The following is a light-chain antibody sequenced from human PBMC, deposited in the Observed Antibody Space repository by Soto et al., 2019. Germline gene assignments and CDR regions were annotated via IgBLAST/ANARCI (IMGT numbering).Light chain of an antibody. CDR3: SSYTSSSTLVV. CDR2: DVS. Sequence: QSALTQPASVSGSPGQSINISSTGTSSDLGGYNYVSWYQQHPGKAPKLMIYDVSNRPSGVSNRFSGSKSGNTASLTISGLQAEDEADYYCSSYTSSSTLVVFGGGTKLTVL. J-gene: IGLJ2*01. CDR1: SSDLGGYNY. V-gene: IGLV2-14*01.